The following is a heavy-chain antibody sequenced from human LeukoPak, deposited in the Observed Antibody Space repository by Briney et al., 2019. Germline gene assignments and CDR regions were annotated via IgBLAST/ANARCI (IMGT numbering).Heavy chain of an antibody. Sequence: SVKVSCKASGGTFSSYAISWVRQAPGQGLEWMGRIIPIFGTANYAQKFQGRVTITTDESTSTAYMELSSLRSEGTAVYYCARGSGRWLGDDVFDIWGKGTMVTVSS. CDR3: ARGSGRWLGDDVFDI. V-gene: IGHV1-69*05. J-gene: IGHJ3*02. CDR1: GGTFSSYA. D-gene: IGHD5-24*01. CDR2: IIPIFGTA.